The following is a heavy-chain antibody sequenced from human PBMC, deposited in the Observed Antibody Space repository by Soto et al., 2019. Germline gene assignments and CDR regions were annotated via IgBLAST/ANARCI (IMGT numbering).Heavy chain of an antibody. CDR3: AKDTYYDFWSGRYYFDY. CDR2: ISASDGT. CDR1: GFTFSTYA. Sequence: GGSLRLSCAASGFTFSTYAMNWVRQAPGKGLEWVSSISASDGTFYADSVKGRFTTSRDNSKNTLYLQMNSLRAEDTAVYYCAKDTYYDFWSGRYYFDYWGQGTLVTVSS. D-gene: IGHD3-3*01. J-gene: IGHJ4*02. V-gene: IGHV3-23*01.